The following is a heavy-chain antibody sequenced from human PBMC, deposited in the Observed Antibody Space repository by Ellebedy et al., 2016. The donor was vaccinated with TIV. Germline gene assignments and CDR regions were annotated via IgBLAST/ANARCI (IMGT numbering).Heavy chain of an antibody. CDR1: GFSFSSYG. V-gene: IGHV3-33*01. D-gene: IGHD6-19*01. CDR3: ARADHRYSSYTFDV. CDR2: ILYDGSNR. Sequence: GESLKISCAASGFSFSSYGMHWVRQAPGKGLEWVAVILYDGSNRYYGDSVKCRFSISRDNSKNTLYLEMNSLRAEDTAVYFCARADHRYSSYTFDVWGQGTMVTVSS. J-gene: IGHJ3*01.